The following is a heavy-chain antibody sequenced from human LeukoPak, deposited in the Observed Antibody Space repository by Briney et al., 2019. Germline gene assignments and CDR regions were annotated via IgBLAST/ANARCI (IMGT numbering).Heavy chain of an antibody. V-gene: IGHV4-59*01. CDR2: THSTDHT. D-gene: IGHD1-26*01. CDR3: ARDRRWELLHAFDL. Sequence: KASETLSLTCTVSGGSISTYFWSWIRQPPGKGLEWIAYTHSTDHTNYNPSLESRVTISLDTSKNEVFLKLSSVTAADTAVYYCARDRRWELLHAFDLWGQGTIVTVSS. CDR1: GGSISTYF. J-gene: IGHJ3*01.